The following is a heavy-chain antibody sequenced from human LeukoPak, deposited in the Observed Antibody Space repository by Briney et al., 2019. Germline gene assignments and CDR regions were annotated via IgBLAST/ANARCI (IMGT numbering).Heavy chain of an antibody. D-gene: IGHD3-22*01. CDR2: ISSSSSYI. CDR3: AGTYDSSGYSNWFDP. CDR1: GFTFSSYS. J-gene: IGHJ5*02. Sequence: GGSLRLSCAASGFTFSSYSMNWVRQAPGKGLEWVSSISSSSSYIYYADSVKGRFTISRDNAKNSLYLQMNSLRAGDTAVYYCAGTYDSSGYSNWFDPWGQGTLVTVSS. V-gene: IGHV3-21*01.